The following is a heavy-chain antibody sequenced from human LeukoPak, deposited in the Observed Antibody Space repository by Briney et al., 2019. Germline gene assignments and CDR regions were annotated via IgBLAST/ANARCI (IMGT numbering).Heavy chain of an antibody. CDR3: ARVIQDCSGDSCYSIDY. CDR1: GGSISSYY. J-gene: IGHJ4*02. D-gene: IGHD2-15*01. Sequence: SETLSLTCTVSGGSISSYYWSWIRQPPGKGLEWIGYIYYSESTNYNPSLKSRVTISVDTSKNQFSLKLSSVTAADTAVYYCARVIQDCSGDSCYSIDYWGQGTLVTVSS. CDR2: IYYSEST. V-gene: IGHV4-59*01.